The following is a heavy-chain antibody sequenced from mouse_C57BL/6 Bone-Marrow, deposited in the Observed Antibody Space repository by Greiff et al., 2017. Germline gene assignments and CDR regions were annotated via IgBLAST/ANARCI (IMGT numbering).Heavy chain of an antibody. CDR3: ASSYYPLRVGYAMDY. Sequence: DVMLVESGGGLVKPGGSLKLSCAASGFTFSDYGMHWVRQAPEKGLEWVAYISSGSSTIYYADTVKGRFTISRDNAKNTLFLQMTSLRSEDTAMYYCASSYYPLRVGYAMDYWGQGTSVTVSS. D-gene: IGHD2-10*01. J-gene: IGHJ4*01. V-gene: IGHV5-17*01. CDR1: GFTFSDYG. CDR2: ISSGSSTI.